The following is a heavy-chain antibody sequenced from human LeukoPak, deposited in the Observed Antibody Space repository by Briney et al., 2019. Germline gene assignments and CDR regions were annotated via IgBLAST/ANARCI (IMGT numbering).Heavy chain of an antibody. Sequence: SETLSLTCTVSGVSISSSNSYWGWIRQPPGKGLEWIGSIYYTGNTYYNASLKSRVTISIDTSKNQFSLKLSSVTAADTAVYYCARFIAVAAGGVDYWGQGTLVTVSS. CDR3: ARFIAVAAGGVDY. D-gene: IGHD6-19*01. CDR2: IYYTGNT. CDR1: GVSISSSNSY. J-gene: IGHJ4*02. V-gene: IGHV4-39*07.